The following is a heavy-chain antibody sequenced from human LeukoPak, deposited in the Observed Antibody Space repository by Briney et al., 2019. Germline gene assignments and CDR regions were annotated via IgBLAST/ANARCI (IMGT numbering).Heavy chain of an antibody. V-gene: IGHV4-30-2*01. CDR3: ARVPYDSNAFDI. CDR2: IYQSGST. CDR1: GGSISSGGYS. Sequence: SQTLSLTCAVSGGSISSGGYSWSWIRQPPGKGLEWIGYIYQSGSTYYNPSLKSRVTISVDRSKNQFSLKLSSVTAADTAVYYCARVPYDSNAFDIWGQGTMVTVSS. J-gene: IGHJ3*02. D-gene: IGHD3-22*01.